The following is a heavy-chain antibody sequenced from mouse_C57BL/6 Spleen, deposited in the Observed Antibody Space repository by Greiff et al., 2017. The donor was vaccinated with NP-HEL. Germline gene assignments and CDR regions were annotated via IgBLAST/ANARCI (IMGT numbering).Heavy chain of an antibody. Sequence: EVKRMESGGGLVKPGGSLKLSCAASGFTFSSYAMSWVRQTPEKRLEWVATISDGGSYTYYPDNVKGRFTISRDNAKNNLYLQMSHLKSEDTAMYYCAREGYYGSSLWYFDVWGTGTTVTVSS. V-gene: IGHV5-4*01. CDR3: AREGYYGSSLWYFDV. J-gene: IGHJ1*03. CDR2: ISDGGSYT. CDR1: GFTFSSYA. D-gene: IGHD1-1*01.